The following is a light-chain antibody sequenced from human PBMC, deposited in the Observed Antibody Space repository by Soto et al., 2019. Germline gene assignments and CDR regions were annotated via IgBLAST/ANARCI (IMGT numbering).Light chain of an antibody. Sequence: DIQLTQSPSFLSASVGDRVTIACRASQGRSRFLVWYQQKPGKAPKVLIYAASTLQSGVPSRFSGSGSGTEFTLTISSLQPEDYATYYCQQHNSFPRSFGQGTKLEIK. V-gene: IGKV1-9*01. J-gene: IGKJ2*01. CDR3: QQHNSFPRS. CDR2: AAS. CDR1: QGRSRF.